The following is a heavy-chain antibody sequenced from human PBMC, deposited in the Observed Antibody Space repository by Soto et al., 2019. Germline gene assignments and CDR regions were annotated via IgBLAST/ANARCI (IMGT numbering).Heavy chain of an antibody. CDR3: ARALDSSSWYFRRAFDI. V-gene: IGHV5-51*01. D-gene: IGHD6-13*01. J-gene: IGHJ3*02. CDR2: IYPDDSNT. CDR1: GYSFSTYW. Sequence: PGESLKISCKGSGYSFSTYWIAWVRQMPGKGLEWMGIIYPDDSNTRYSPSFQGQVTISADKSISTAYLQWSSLKASDTAIYYCARALDSSSWYFRRAFDIWGQGTMVTVSS.